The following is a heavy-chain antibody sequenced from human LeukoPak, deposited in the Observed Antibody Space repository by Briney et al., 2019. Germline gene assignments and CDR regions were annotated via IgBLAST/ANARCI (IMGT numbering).Heavy chain of an antibody. D-gene: IGHD5-18*01. CDR2: IFPGDSDT. Sequence: GESLKISCKGSGYRFTSYWIGWVPQMPGKGLEWMGIIFPGDSDTRYSPSFQGQVTISADKSISTAYLQWSSLKASDTAMYDCARGFRRDSYGFGDWGQGTMVTVSS. J-gene: IGHJ4*02. V-gene: IGHV5-51*01. CDR1: GYRFTSYW. CDR3: ARGFRRDSYGFGD.